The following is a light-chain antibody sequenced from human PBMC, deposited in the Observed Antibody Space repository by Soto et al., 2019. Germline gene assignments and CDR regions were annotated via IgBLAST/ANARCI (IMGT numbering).Light chain of an antibody. J-gene: IGKJ4*01. CDR2: GPS. Sequence: DSVLTQSPGTLSLSPGERATLSCRASQSVSSSYLAWYQQKPGQAPRLLIYGPSNRATGIPDRFSGSGSATDFTLTISRLEPEDFAVYYCQQYDTSPLTFGGGTKVDIK. CDR1: QSVSSSY. V-gene: IGKV3-20*01. CDR3: QQYDTSPLT.